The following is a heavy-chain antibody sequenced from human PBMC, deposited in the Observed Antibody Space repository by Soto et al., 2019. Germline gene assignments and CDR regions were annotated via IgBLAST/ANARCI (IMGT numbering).Heavy chain of an antibody. CDR3: AKGGSAALISAAGTGNWFDP. D-gene: IGHD6-13*01. V-gene: IGHV3-9*01. CDR2: ISGSGTNI. CDR1: GFTFDDYA. Sequence: EVHLVESGGGLVQPGRSLKLSCVASGFTFDDYAMYWVRQAPGKGPEWVSGISGSGTNIVYADSVKGRFTISRDNAKNPLYLQMNSLRADDTALYYCAKGGSAALISAAGTGNWFDPWGQGSLVTVSS. J-gene: IGHJ5*02.